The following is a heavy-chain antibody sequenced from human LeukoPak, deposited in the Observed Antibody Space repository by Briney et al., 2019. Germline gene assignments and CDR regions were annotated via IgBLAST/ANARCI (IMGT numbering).Heavy chain of an antibody. D-gene: IGHD1-1*01. Sequence: SETLSLTCTVSGYSISSGYYWGWIRQPPGKGLEWIASIYHSGNNYYNPSLKSRVTISVDTSKNQFSLKLSSVTAADTAVYYCARGGKGTIDYWGQGTLVTVSS. J-gene: IGHJ4*02. CDR3: ARGGKGTIDY. CDR1: GYSISSGYY. CDR2: IYHSGNN. V-gene: IGHV4-38-2*02.